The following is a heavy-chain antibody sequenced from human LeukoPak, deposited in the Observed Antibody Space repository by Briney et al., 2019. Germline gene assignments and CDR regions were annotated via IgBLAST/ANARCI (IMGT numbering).Heavy chain of an antibody. CDR3: ARDLDSSSWFQH. CDR2: ISVYNGNT. D-gene: IGHD6-13*01. J-gene: IGHJ1*01. CDR1: GYTFTSYG. Sequence: ASVKVSCKASGYTFTSYGISWVRQAPGQGLEWMGWISVYNGNTKYAQKVQGRVTMTTDTSTSTAYVELRSLRSDDTAVYYCARDLDSSSWFQHWGQGTLVTVSS. V-gene: IGHV1-18*01.